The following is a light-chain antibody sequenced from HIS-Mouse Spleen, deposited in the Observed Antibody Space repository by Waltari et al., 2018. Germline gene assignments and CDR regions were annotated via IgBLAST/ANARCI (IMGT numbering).Light chain of an antibody. Sequence: SYELTQPPSVSVSPGQTARITCSGDALPKKHAYWYQQKSGQAPVLVIHDDSKRPSGIPERFSGSSSGTMATLTISGAQVEDEADYYCYSTDSSGNHRVFGGGTKLTVL. CDR1: ALPKKH. CDR3: YSTDSSGNHRV. V-gene: IGLV3-10*01. J-gene: IGLJ2*01. CDR2: DDS.